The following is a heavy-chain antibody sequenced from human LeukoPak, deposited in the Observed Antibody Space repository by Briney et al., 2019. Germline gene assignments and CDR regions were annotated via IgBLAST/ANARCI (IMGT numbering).Heavy chain of an antibody. V-gene: IGHV3-30*02. D-gene: IGHD1-26*01. Sequence: GGSLRLSCAASGFTFSSYGMHWVRQAPGKGLEWVAFIRYDGSNKYYADSVKGRFTISRDNSKNTLYLQMNSLRAEDTAVYYCARYHSGSYYGVFNYWGQGTLVTVSS. CDR2: IRYDGSNK. CDR1: GFTFSSYG. CDR3: ARYHSGSYYGVFNY. J-gene: IGHJ4*02.